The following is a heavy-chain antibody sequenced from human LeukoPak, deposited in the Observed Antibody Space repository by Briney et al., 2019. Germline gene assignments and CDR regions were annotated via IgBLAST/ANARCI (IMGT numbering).Heavy chain of an antibody. CDR1: GFTFSRYE. D-gene: IGHD3-16*02. CDR2: ISNSAPTI. CDR3: AREYRDFFDY. Sequence: QPGGSLRLSCAASGFTFSRYEVNWVRQAPGKGLEWLSYISNSAPTIYYSDSVKGRFTISRDNAKNSLYLQMDSLSAEDTAVYYCAREYRDFFDYWGQGTLVTVSS. V-gene: IGHV3-48*03. J-gene: IGHJ4*02.